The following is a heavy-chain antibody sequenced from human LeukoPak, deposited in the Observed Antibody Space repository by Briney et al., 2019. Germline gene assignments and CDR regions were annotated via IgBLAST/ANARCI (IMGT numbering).Heavy chain of an antibody. CDR1: GFIFSNYG. CDR3: AKPWYYDILTGYNPHFDY. J-gene: IGHJ4*02. D-gene: IGHD3-9*01. CDR2: IRYDGSNK. Sequence: GGSLRLSCAASGFIFSNYGMHWVRQAPGKGLEWVAFIRYDGSNKYHADSVKGRLTISRDNSKNTLYLQMNSLRAEDTAVYYCAKPWYYDILTGYNPHFDYWGQGTLVTVSS. V-gene: IGHV3-30*02.